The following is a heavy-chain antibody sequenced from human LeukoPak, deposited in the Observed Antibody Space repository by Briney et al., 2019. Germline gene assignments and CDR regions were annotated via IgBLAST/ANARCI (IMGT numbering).Heavy chain of an antibody. D-gene: IGHD2-2*01. Sequence: ASVKVSCKVSGYTLTELSMHWVRQAPGKGLEWMGGFDPEDGETIYAQKFQGRVTMTEDTSTDTAYMELSSLRSEDTAVYYCATAPMGVPAATGAFDIWGQGTMVTVSS. CDR2: FDPEDGET. J-gene: IGHJ3*02. V-gene: IGHV1-24*01. CDR1: GYTLTELS. CDR3: ATAPMGVPAATGAFDI.